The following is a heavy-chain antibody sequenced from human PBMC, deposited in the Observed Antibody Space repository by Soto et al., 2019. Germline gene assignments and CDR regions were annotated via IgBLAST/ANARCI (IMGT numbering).Heavy chain of an antibody. V-gene: IGHV3-30-3*01. CDR2: ISDDGSNK. D-gene: IGHD6-19*01. J-gene: IGHJ6*02. Sequence: QVQLVKSGGGVVQPGRSLRLSCAASGFTFSNYAMHWVRQAPGKGLEWVAVISDDGSNKYYADSVKGRFTISRDNSQNTLYLQMNSLRNEDTAVYYCARDERLGFYYGMDVWGQGTTVIVSS. CDR3: ARDERLGFYYGMDV. CDR1: GFTFSNYA.